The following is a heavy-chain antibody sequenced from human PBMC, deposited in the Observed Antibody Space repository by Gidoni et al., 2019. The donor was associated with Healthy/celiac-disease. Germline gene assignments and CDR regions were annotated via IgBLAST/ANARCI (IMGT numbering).Heavy chain of an antibody. D-gene: IGHD6-6*01. CDR2: IIPIFGTA. Sequence: QVQLVQSGAEVKKPGSSVKVSCKASGGTFSSYAISWVRQAPGQGLEWMGGIIPIFGTAYYAQTFQGRVTITADESTSTAYMELSSLRSEDTAVYYCARRPYSSSNYYFDYWGQGTLVTVSS. CDR1: GGTFSSYA. J-gene: IGHJ4*02. CDR3: ARRPYSSSNYYFDY. V-gene: IGHV1-69*01.